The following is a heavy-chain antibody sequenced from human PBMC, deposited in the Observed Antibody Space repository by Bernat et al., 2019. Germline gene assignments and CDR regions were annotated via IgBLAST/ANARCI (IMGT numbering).Heavy chain of an antibody. Sequence: QVQLQESGPGLVKPSETLSLTCAVSGYSISSGYYWGWIRQPPGKGLEWIGSIYHSGSTYYNPSLKSRVTISVDTSKNQFSPKLSSVTAADTAVYYCARDRDIVVVPAAMLGWFDPWGQGTLVTVSS. D-gene: IGHD2-2*01. CDR3: ARDRDIVVVPAAMLGWFDP. CDR1: GYSISSGYY. V-gene: IGHV4-38-2*02. J-gene: IGHJ5*02. CDR2: IYHSGST.